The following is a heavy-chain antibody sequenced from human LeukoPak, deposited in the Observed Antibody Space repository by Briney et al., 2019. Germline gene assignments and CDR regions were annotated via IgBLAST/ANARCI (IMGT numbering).Heavy chain of an antibody. V-gene: IGHV3-30*04. J-gene: IGHJ4*02. CDR1: GFTFSSYA. CDR2: ISYDGSNE. CDR3: ARDAGSGYDLMLYFDY. D-gene: IGHD5-12*01. Sequence: PGGSLRLSCAASGFTFSSYAMHWVRQAPGKGLEWVAVISYDGSNEYYADSVKGRFTISRDNSKNTLYLQMNSLRAEDTAVYYCARDAGSGYDLMLYFDYWGQGTLVTVSS.